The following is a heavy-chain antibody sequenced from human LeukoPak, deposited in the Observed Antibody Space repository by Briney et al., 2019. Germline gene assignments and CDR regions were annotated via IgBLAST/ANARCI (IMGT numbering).Heavy chain of an antibody. V-gene: IGHV1-58*02. CDR1: GFTFTSSA. D-gene: IGHD3-10*01. CDR3: ARAQRGSALFDY. J-gene: IGHJ4*02. Sequence: ASVKVSCKASGFTFTSSAMQWVRQARGQRLEWIGWIVVGSGNTNYAQKFQERVTITRDMSTSTAYMELSSLRSEDMAVYYCARAQRGSALFDYWGQGTLVTVSS. CDR2: IVVGSGNT.